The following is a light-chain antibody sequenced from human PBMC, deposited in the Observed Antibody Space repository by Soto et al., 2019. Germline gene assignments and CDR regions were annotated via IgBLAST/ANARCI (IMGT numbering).Light chain of an antibody. V-gene: IGLV1-44*01. J-gene: IGLJ1*01. CDR2: SNN. Sequence: QSVLTQPPSASGTPGQRVTISCSVSSSNIGSNTVNWYQQLPGTAPKLLIYSNNQRPSGVPDRFSGSKSGASASLAISGLQSEDEADYYCAAWDDSLNGSYGFGTGTKVTV. CDR3: AAWDDSLNGSYG. CDR1: SSNIGSNT.